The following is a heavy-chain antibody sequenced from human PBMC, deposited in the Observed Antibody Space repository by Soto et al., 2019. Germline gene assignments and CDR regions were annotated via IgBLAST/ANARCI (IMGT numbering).Heavy chain of an antibody. V-gene: IGHV1-18*01. Sequence: ASVKVSCKAAGYTFTSYSITWVRQAPGQGLEWMGWISAYNGNANYAQKLQGRVTMTTDTSTNTAYMDLRSLRSDDPAVYYCARGSSSWSYNFDYWRQGTLVTVSS. CDR2: ISAYNGNA. CDR3: ARGSSSWSYNFDY. J-gene: IGHJ4*02. D-gene: IGHD6-13*01. CDR1: GYTFTSYS.